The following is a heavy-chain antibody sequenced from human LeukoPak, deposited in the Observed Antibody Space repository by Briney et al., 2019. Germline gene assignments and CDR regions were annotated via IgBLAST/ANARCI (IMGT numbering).Heavy chain of an antibody. J-gene: IGHJ5*02. D-gene: IGHD2-2*02. CDR2: IIPIFGTS. Sequence: GASVKVSCKASGGTFSEYAISWGRQAPGQGLEWMGGIIPIFGTSNYALRFQGRVTIITDESTSTAYMKLNSLRSEDTGVYYCARSGPCTSTSCYRDWFDPWGQGTLVTVSS. CDR3: ARSGPCTSTSCYRDWFDP. V-gene: IGHV1-69*05. CDR1: GGTFSEYA.